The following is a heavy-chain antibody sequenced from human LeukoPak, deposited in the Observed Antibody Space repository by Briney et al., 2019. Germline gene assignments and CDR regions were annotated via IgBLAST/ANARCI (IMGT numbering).Heavy chain of an antibody. Sequence: GGSLRLSCEASGFTFSIYWMTWVRQAPGKGVEWVANINEDGSEIYYVDSVKGRFTISRDNAKNSLYLQMNSLRVEDTAVYYCARDRNYGMAYYHGMDVWGQGTTVTVSS. D-gene: IGHD3-16*01. CDR2: INEDGSEI. CDR1: GFTFSIYW. J-gene: IGHJ6*02. V-gene: IGHV3-7*03. CDR3: ARDRNYGMAYYHGMDV.